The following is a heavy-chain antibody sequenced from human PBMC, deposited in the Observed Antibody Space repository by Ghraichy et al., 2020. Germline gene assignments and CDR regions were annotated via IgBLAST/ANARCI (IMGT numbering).Heavy chain of an antibody. CDR2: ISWDGGST. CDR1: GFTFDDYA. J-gene: IGHJ6*03. Sequence: GGSLRLSCAASGFTFDDYAMHWVRQAPGKGLELVSLISWDGGSTYYADSVKGRFTISRDNSKNSLYLQMNSLRAEDTALYYCAKDRGYYYYYMDVWGKGTTVTVSS. CDR3: AKDRGYYYYYMDV. V-gene: IGHV3-43D*03.